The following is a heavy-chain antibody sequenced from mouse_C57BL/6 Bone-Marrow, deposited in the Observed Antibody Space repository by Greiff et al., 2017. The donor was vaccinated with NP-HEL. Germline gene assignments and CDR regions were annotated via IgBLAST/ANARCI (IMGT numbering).Heavy chain of an antibody. D-gene: IGHD2-4*01. CDR2: IYPGSGST. Sequence: VQLQESGAELVKPGASVKMSCKASGYTFTSYWITWVKQRPGQGLEWIGDIYPGSGSTNYNEKFKSKATLTVDTSSSTAYMQLSSLTSEDSAVYYCARGDDYYFDYWGQGTTLTVSS. CDR3: ARGDDYYFDY. V-gene: IGHV1-55*01. CDR1: GYTFTSYW. J-gene: IGHJ2*01.